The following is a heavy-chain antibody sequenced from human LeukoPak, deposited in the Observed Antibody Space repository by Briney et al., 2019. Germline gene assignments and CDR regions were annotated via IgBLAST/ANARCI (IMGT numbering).Heavy chain of an antibody. V-gene: IGHV3-43*02. Sequence: GGSLRLSCAASGFTFDDHAMHWVRQAPGKGLEWVSLISGDGDNVDHADSVKGRFTISRDSSKNSLYLQMNSLRTEDTALYYCAKSLGSGWGYFDYWGQGTLVTVSS. CDR3: AKSLGSGWGYFDY. D-gene: IGHD6-19*01. CDR2: ISGDGDNV. CDR1: GFTFDDHA. J-gene: IGHJ4*02.